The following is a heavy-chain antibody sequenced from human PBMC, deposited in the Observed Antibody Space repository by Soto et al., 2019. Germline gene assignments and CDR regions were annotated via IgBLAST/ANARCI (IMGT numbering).Heavy chain of an antibody. V-gene: IGHV3-23*01. CDR2: VTGSGGST. J-gene: IGHJ4*02. Sequence: EVQLLESGGGLVQPGGSLRLSCAASGFTFSSYAMSWVRQAPGKGLEWVSVVTGSGGSTYYADSEKGRFTISRDNSKHTVYLQMNSLRAEDTAVYYCAKWSRVSVPAAIDGWGQGTLVTVSS. CDR1: GFTFSSYA. CDR3: AKWSRVSVPAAIDG. D-gene: IGHD2-2*01.